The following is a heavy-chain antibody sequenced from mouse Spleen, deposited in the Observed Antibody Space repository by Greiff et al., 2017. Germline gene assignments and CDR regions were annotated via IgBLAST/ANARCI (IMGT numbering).Heavy chain of an antibody. Sequence: VQLQQSGAELVRPGASVKLSCKASGYTFTDYYINWVKQRPGQGLEWIARIYPGSGNTYYNEKFKGKATLTAEKSSSTAYMQLSSLTSEDSAVYFCARERVYYGNYGGFDYWGQGTTLTVSS. CDR2: IYPGSGNT. D-gene: IGHD2-1*01. CDR1: GYTFTDYY. CDR3: ARERVYYGNYGGFDY. J-gene: IGHJ2*01. V-gene: IGHV1-76*01.